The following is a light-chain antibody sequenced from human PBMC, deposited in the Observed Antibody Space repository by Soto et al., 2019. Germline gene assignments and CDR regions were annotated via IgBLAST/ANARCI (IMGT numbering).Light chain of an antibody. CDR1: QSISSS. Sequence: DTQMTQSPSSLSASVGDRVTITCRASQSISSSLNWYQQKEGKAPKLLIYAASNLQSGVTSRFSGSGSGTDFTLTISSLQPEDFATYYCQQSYSTPLTFGGGTKVELK. J-gene: IGKJ4*01. CDR2: AAS. V-gene: IGKV1-39*01. CDR3: QQSYSTPLT.